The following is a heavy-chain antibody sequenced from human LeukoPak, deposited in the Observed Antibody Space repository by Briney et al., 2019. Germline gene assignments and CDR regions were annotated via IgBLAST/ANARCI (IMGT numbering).Heavy chain of an antibody. CDR3: ARDPRAVFHRTTYYYGMDV. V-gene: IGHV1-46*01. D-gene: IGHD2-21*01. CDR2: INPSGGST. Sequence: EASVKVSCKASGYTFTGYYMHWVRQAPGQGLEWMGIINPSGGSTSYAQKFQGRVTMTRDTSTSTVYMELSSLRSEDTAVYYCARDPRAVFHRTTYYYGMDVWGQGTTVTVSS. CDR1: GYTFTGYY. J-gene: IGHJ6*02.